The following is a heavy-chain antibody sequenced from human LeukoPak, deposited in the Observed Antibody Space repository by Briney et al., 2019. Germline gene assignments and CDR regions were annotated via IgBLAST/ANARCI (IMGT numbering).Heavy chain of an antibody. CDR2: IKQDGSEK. J-gene: IGHJ4*02. Sequence: GGSRRLSCAASGFTFSSYWMSWVRQAPGKGLEWVANIKQDGSEKYYVDSVKGRFTISRDNAKNSLYLQMNSLRAEDTAVYYCARVVTDGPRYPDYWGQGTLVTVSS. V-gene: IGHV3-7*01. D-gene: IGHD2-2*02. CDR3: ARVVTDGPRYPDY. CDR1: GFTFSSYW.